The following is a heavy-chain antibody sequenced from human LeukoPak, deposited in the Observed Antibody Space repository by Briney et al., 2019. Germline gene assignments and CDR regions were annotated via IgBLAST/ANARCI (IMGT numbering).Heavy chain of an antibody. CDR3: AKVRWGSDNALDS. Sequence: GGSLRLSCAASEFTFSDYGMYWVRQAPGKGLEWLAVISHVGNNKYYADSVKGRITISRDNSMNTLYLQMNSLRAEDTAVYYCAKVRWGSDNALDSWGQGTLVTGSS. J-gene: IGHJ4*02. CDR2: ISHVGNNK. V-gene: IGHV3-30*18. CDR1: EFTFSDYG. D-gene: IGHD3-16*01.